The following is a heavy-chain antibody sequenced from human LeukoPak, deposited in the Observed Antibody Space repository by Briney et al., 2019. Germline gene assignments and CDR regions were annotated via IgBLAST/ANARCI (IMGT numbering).Heavy chain of an antibody. CDR1: GYTFTGYY. CDR3: ASGSKPYYYYYMDV. Sequence: ASVKVSCKASGYTFTGYYMHWVRQATGQGLEWMGWINPNSGGTNYAQKFQCRVTMTRDPSIRTAYMELSRLRSDDTAVYYCASGSKPYYYYYMDVWGKGTTVTVSS. J-gene: IGHJ6*03. D-gene: IGHD3-10*01. V-gene: IGHV1-2*02. CDR2: INPNSGGT.